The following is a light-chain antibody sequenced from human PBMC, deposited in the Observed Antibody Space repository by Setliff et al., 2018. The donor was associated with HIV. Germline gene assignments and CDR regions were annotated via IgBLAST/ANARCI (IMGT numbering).Light chain of an antibody. Sequence: QSALTQPASVSGSPGQSINISCTGTSSDVGGYNYVSWYQQHPGKAPKLMIYEVTNRPSGVSNRFSGSKSGNTASLTISGLQAEDEAHFFCSSYGSGDALLFGTGTKVTVL. CDR1: SSDVGGYNY. J-gene: IGLJ1*01. CDR3: SSYGSGDALL. CDR2: EVT. V-gene: IGLV2-14*01.